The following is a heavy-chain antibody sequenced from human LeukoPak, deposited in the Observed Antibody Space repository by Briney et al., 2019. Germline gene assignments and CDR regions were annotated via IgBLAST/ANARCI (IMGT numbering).Heavy chain of an antibody. CDR2: ISSSGSMI. D-gene: IGHD3-10*01. Sequence: PGGSLRLSCAASEFTFYNFAMNWVRQAPGKGLEWLSYISSSGSMIYYADSVKGRFTISRENANNSLYLQMSSLRAEDTGVYYCTRGITVIRGVLLDFWGQGTLVTVAS. CDR1: EFTFYNFA. CDR3: TRGITVIRGVLLDF. V-gene: IGHV3-48*01. J-gene: IGHJ4*02.